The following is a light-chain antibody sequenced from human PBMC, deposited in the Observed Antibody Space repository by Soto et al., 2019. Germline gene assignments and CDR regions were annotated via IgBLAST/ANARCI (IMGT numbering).Light chain of an antibody. CDR1: QSVSNN. Sequence: EIVMTQSPATLSLFPGERATLSCRTSQSVSNNLAWYQQRPGQAPRLLIFHTSTRVRGIPARFSGSGSGTEFTLTISSLQSDDLAIYYCQQYDNWPFGTFGGGTKVEIK. CDR2: HTS. J-gene: IGKJ4*01. V-gene: IGKV3-15*01. CDR3: QQYDNWPFGT.